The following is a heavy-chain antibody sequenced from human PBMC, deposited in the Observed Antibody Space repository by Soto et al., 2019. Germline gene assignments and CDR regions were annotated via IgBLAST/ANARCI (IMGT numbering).Heavy chain of an antibody. CDR1: GGSISSGGYY. CDR3: ARETYYDEGGWLDP. V-gene: IGHV4-31*03. CDR2: IYYSGNT. D-gene: IGHD3-22*01. Sequence: PSETLSLTCTVSGGSISSGGYYWSWIRQHPGKGLEWIGYIYYSGNTYYNPSLKSRVIISIDTSKNQFSLKLTSVTAADTAVYYCARETYYDEGGWLDPWGLGTLVTVSS. J-gene: IGHJ5*02.